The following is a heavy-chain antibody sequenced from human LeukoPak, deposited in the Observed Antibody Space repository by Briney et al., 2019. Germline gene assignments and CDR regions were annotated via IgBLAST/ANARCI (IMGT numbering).Heavy chain of an antibody. D-gene: IGHD2-2*01. CDR3: ARVSHCSSTSCYPGGYYYYYMDV. J-gene: IGHJ6*03. CDR2: TYTSGST. CDR1: GSSISSYY. Sequence: SETLSLTCTVSGSSISSYYWSWIRQPAGKGLEWIGRTYTSGSTNYNPSLKSRVTMSVDTSKNQFSLKLSSVTAADTAVYYCARVSHCSSTSCYPGGYYYYYMDVWGKGTTVTVSS. V-gene: IGHV4-4*07.